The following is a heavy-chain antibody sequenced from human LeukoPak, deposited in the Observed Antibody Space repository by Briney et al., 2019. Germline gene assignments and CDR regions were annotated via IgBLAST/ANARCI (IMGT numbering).Heavy chain of an antibody. D-gene: IGHD3-10*01. J-gene: IGHJ4*02. CDR1: GGSISSDAYY. CDR2: IYYTGST. Sequence: SETLSLTCTVSGGSISSDAYYWGWIRQPPGKGLEWIGTIYYTGSTYYNPSLKSRVTISLDTSKNQFSLKLSSVTAADTAVYYCTKGRGIWGQGTLVTVSS. CDR3: TKGRGI. V-gene: IGHV4-39*07.